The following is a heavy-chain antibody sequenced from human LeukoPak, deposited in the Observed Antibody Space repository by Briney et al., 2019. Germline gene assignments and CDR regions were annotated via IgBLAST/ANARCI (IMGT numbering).Heavy chain of an antibody. CDR1: GFTFSSYG. CDR2: ISHDGGNE. J-gene: IGHJ4*02. Sequence: TGGSLRLSCAASGFTFSSYGIHWVRQAPGKGLEWVAVISHDGGNEYYADSVKGRFTISRDNSKNTLYLQMNTLRAEDTALYFCAKEKGPRLPFDYWGPGTLVTVSS. D-gene: IGHD3-16*01. CDR3: AKEKGPRLPFDY. V-gene: IGHV3-30*18.